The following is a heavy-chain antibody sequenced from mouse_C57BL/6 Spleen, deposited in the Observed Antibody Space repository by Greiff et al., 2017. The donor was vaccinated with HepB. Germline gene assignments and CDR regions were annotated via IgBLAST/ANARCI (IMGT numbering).Heavy chain of an antibody. Sequence: QVQLQQPGAELVRPGSSVKLSCKASGYTFTSYWMHWVKQRPIQGLEWIGNIDPSDSETHYNQKFKDKATLTVDKSSSTAYMQLSSLTSEDSAVYYCARVPITTVVAQYYFDYWVQGTTLTVSS. D-gene: IGHD1-1*01. CDR2: IDPSDSET. J-gene: IGHJ2*01. V-gene: IGHV1-52*01. CDR1: GYTFTSYW. CDR3: ARVPITTVVAQYYFDY.